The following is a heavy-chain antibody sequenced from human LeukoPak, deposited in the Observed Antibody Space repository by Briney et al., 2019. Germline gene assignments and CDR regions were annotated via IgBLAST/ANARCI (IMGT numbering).Heavy chain of an antibody. J-gene: IGHJ4*02. CDR2: IKQDGSEK. V-gene: IGHV3-7*03. Sequence: PGGSLRLSCAASGFTFSSYWMSWVRLAPGKGLEWVANIKQDGSEKYYVDSVKGRFTISRDNAKNSLFLQMNSLRVEDTAVYYRARDRTTLYWGQGTLVTVSS. CDR3: ARDRTTLY. CDR1: GFTFSSYW. D-gene: IGHD2/OR15-2a*01.